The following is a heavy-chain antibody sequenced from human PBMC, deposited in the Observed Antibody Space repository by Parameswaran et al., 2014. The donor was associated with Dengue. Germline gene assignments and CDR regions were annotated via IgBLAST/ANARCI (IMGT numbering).Heavy chain of an antibody. V-gene: IGHV1-69*04. D-gene: IGHD2-2*01. Sequence: WVRQAPGQGLEWMGRIIPILGIANYAQKFQGRVTITADKSTSTAYMELSSLRSEDTAVYYCARDRVSEVWYQLKTYYFDYWGQGTLVTVSS. CDR2: IIPILGIA. J-gene: IGHJ4*02. CDR3: ARDRVSEVWYQLKTYYFDY.